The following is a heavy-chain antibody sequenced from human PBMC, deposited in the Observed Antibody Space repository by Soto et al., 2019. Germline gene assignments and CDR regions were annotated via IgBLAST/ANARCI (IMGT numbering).Heavy chain of an antibody. D-gene: IGHD5-18*01. V-gene: IGHV4-39*01. CDR3: VCIFSGGYSYGLYYYGMDV. CDR1: GGSISSSSYY. J-gene: IGHJ6*02. CDR2: IYYSGST. Sequence: SETLSLTCTVSGGSISSSSYYWGWIRQPPGKGLEWIGSIYYSGSTYYNPSLKSRVTISVDTSKNQFSLKLSSVTAADTAMYYCVCIFSGGYSYGLYYYGMDVWGQGTTVTVSS.